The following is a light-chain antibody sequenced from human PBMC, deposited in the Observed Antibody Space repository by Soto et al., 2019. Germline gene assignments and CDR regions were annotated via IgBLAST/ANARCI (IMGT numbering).Light chain of an antibody. V-gene: IGLV2-11*01. J-gene: IGLJ1*01. CDR2: DVS. CDR3: CSYAGSSTYV. CDR1: SSDVGDYNY. Sequence: QSALTQPRSVSGSPGQSVTISCTGTSSDVGDYNYVSWYQQYPGKAPKLMIYDVSKRPSGVPDRFSGSKSGNTASLTISGLQAEDEADYYCCSYAGSSTYVFGTGTKVTVL.